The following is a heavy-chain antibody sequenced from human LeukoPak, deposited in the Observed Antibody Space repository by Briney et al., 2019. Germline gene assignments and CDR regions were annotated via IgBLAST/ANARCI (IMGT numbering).Heavy chain of an antibody. Sequence: SETLSLTCTISGDSISNYYWSWIRQPPWRGLEWIGYIYYRGDTDYNPSLKSRVSISVDTSKTHFSLKLTSVTAADTAVYYCARTGYCSSKYCDYYGMDVWGQGTTVIVSS. CDR3: ARTGYCSSKYCDYYGMDV. CDR1: GDSISNYY. D-gene: IGHD6-13*01. CDR2: IYYRGDT. J-gene: IGHJ6*02. V-gene: IGHV4-59*01.